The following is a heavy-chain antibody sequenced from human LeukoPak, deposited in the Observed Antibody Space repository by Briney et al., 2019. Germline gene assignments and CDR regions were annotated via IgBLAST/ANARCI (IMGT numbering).Heavy chain of an antibody. CDR1: GYTLTELS. CDR2: FDPEDGET. Sequence: ASVKVSCKVSGYTLTELSMHWVRQAPGKGLEWMGGFDPEDGETIYAQKFQGRVTMTEDTSTDTAYMELSSLRSEDTAVYYCATGLDPQANIAAAGNYWGQGTLVTVSS. D-gene: IGHD6-13*01. V-gene: IGHV1-24*01. CDR3: ATGLDPQANIAAAGNY. J-gene: IGHJ4*02.